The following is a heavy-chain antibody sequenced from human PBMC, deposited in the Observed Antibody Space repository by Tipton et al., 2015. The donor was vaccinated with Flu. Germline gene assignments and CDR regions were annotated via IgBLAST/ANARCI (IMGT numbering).Heavy chain of an antibody. J-gene: IGHJ4*01. CDR1: GGSLSTTSYH. CDR2: LYYTGDT. D-gene: IGHD1-26*01. Sequence: TLSLTCSVSGGSLSTTSYHWAWIRQPPGKALEWIGSLYYTGDTFSNPSLSSRLTMSIDLSKNQFSLRLSSVTAADTAFFYCASVTSYYFFFDSWGHGTRVSVSS. CDR3: ASVTSYYFFFDS. V-gene: IGHV4-39*07.